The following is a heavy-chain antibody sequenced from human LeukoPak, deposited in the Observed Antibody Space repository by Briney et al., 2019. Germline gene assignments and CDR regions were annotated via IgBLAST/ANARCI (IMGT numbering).Heavy chain of an antibody. CDR3: ARGVYSSSSNWFDP. J-gene: IGHJ5*02. V-gene: IGHV3-7*03. CDR2: IKQDGSEK. CDR1: GFTFSSYW. Sequence: TGGSLRLSCAASGFTFSSYWMSRVRQAPGKGLEWVANIKQDGSEKYYVDSVKGRFTISRDNAKNSLYLQMNSLRAEDTAVYYCARGVYSSSSNWFDPWGQGTLVTVSS. D-gene: IGHD6-6*01.